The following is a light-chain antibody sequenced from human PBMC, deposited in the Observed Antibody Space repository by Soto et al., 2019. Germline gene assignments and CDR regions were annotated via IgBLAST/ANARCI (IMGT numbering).Light chain of an antibody. V-gene: IGKV2-30*01. CDR3: MQGTQWPRT. Sequence: DVVMTQSPLSLPVTRGQPASISCRSSQSLVSRDGNTFLNWFHQRPGQSPRRLIYKVSNRDSGVPARCSGSGTGTDLTLKISRVEGVDVGVYYCMQGTQWPRTFGQGTKVEIK. CDR1: QSLVSRDGNTF. CDR2: KVS. J-gene: IGKJ1*01.